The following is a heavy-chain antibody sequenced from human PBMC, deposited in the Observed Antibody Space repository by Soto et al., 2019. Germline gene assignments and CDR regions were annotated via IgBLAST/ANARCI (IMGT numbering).Heavy chain of an antibody. D-gene: IGHD4-17*01. CDR2: IYPDDSDI. V-gene: IGHV5-51*01. CDR1: GYKFINYW. J-gene: IGHJ4*02. CDR3: ARHLLGVTTPYFDY. Sequence: GESLKISCKGSGYKFINYWIGWVRQMPGKGLEWMGFIYPDDSDIRYSPSFQGQVTISADKSISTAYLQWSSLKASDTSIYYCARHLLGVTTPYFDYWGQGTLVTVSS.